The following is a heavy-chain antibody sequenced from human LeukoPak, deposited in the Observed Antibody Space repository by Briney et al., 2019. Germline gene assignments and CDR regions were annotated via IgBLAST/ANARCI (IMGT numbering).Heavy chain of an antibody. J-gene: IGHJ4*02. V-gene: IGHV4-59*11. Sequence: PSETLSLTCTVSGGSISSHYWSWIRQPPGEGLEWIGYIYYSGSTNYNPSLKSRVTISVDTSKNQFSLKLSSVTAADAAVYYCARLLSRTRSRWDEIDYWGQGTLVTVSS. CDR2: IYYSGST. D-gene: IGHD6-13*01. CDR3: ARLLSRTRSRWDEIDY. CDR1: GGSISSHY.